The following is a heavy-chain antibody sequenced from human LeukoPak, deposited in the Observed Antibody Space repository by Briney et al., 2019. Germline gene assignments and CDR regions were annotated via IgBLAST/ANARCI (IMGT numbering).Heavy chain of an antibody. V-gene: IGHV3-15*01. CDR1: GFTFSNAW. CDR3: TTEVTMVRGVIIGFDY. J-gene: IGHJ4*02. CDR2: IKSKTDGGTT. D-gene: IGHD3-10*01. Sequence: GGSLRLSCAASGFTFSNAWMSWVRQAPGKGLEWVGRIKSKTDGGTTDYAAPVKGRFTISRDDSKNTLYLQMNSPKTEDTAVYYCTTEVTMVRGVIIGFDYWGQGTLVTVSS.